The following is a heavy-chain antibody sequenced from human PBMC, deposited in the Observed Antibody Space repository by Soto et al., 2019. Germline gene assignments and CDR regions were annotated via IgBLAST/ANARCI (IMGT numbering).Heavy chain of an antibody. CDR2: IYPGDSDT. D-gene: IGHD6-13*01. CDR1: GHRFPSYW. CDR3: ARRQKRVLGGSHYYYGMDF. V-gene: IGHV5-51*01. J-gene: IGHJ6*02. Sequence: ESLKVSGKGSGHRFPSYWIGWVRQMPGKGLEWMGIIYPGDSDTRYSPSFQGQVTISADKSISTAYLQWSSLKASDTAMYYCARRQKRVLGGSHYYYGMDFWGQGTTVTASS.